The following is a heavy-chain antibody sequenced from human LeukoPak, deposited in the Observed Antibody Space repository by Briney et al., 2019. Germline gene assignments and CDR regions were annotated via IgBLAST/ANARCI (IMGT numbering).Heavy chain of an antibody. Sequence: SETLSLTCSVSGDSISNFYWSWIRQPPGKGLEWIGSIYHSGNTYYNPSLKSRVTMSVDTSKNQFSLKLSSVTAADTAVYYCARLGGSGDLEGYFDYWGQGTLVTVSS. D-gene: IGHD2-21*02. CDR2: IYHSGNT. J-gene: IGHJ4*02. CDR3: ARLGGSGDLEGYFDY. CDR1: GDSISNFY. V-gene: IGHV4-59*04.